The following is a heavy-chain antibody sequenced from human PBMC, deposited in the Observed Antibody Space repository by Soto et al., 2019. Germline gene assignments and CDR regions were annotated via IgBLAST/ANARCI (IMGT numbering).Heavy chain of an antibody. Sequence: DSVWVSCKASGDTFTGYNMNWVRQAPGQGLEWMGWINPNSGGTNSAQTFQGRVNMTRDTSTSTAYMELSRLTSDDTAVYYCARQGSGWFHYAYSAQGTLDTVSS. CDR1: GDTFTGYN. CDR3: ARQGSGWFHYAY. D-gene: IGHD6-19*01. CDR2: INPNSGGT. V-gene: IGHV1-2*02. J-gene: IGHJ4*02.